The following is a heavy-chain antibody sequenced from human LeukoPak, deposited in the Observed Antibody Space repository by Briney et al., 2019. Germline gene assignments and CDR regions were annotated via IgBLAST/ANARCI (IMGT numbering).Heavy chain of an antibody. V-gene: IGHV4-59*01. Sequence: SGTLSLTCSVSGGSISSYYWSWIRQPPGKGLEWIGYIHYSGSTNYNPSLKSRVSISVDTSKNQFSLKLSSVTAADTAVYYCAGGVDYYDSSGPWGQGTLVPVSS. CDR3: AGGVDYYDSSGP. CDR2: IHYSGST. J-gene: IGHJ5*02. D-gene: IGHD3-22*01. CDR1: GGSISSYY.